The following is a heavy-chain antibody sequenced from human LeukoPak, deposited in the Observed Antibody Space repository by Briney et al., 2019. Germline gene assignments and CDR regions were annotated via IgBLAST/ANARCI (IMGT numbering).Heavy chain of an antibody. D-gene: IGHD3-3*01. CDR3: AREGRFLEWLSNY. J-gene: IGHJ4*02. V-gene: IGHV4-39*02. CDR1: SGSISSSRYY. Sequence: PSETLSLTCTVSSGSISSSRYYWSWIRQPPGKGLEWIGSIYYSGSTYYNRSLKGRVTISVDTSKNQFSLKLSSVTAADTAVYYCAREGRFLEWLSNYWGQGTLVTVSS. CDR2: IYYSGST.